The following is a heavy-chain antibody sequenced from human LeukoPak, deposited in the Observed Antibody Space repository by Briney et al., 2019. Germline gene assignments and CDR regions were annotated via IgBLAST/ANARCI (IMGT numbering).Heavy chain of an antibody. J-gene: IGHJ4*02. Sequence: VRQXXXXXLEXVSAISGSGGSTYYADSVKGRFTISRDNSKNTLYLQMNSLRAEDTAVYYCAKGDYYDSSGYLDYWGQGTLVTVSS. CDR3: AKGDYYDSSGYLDY. V-gene: IGHV3-23*01. CDR2: ISGSGGST. D-gene: IGHD3-22*01.